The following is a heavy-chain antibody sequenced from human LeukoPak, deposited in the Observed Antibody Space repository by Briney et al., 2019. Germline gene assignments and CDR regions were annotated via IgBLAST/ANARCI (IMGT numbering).Heavy chain of an antibody. Sequence: GGSLRLSCAASGFTFSSYAMSWVRQAPGKGLEWVSAVSGNGAGTFYTDSVKGRFTISRDNSRHTLYLQMDSLRAEDTAVYYCAKVWADYDFWSAYYWYFNLWGRGTLVTVSS. CDR3: AKVWADYDFWSAYYWYFNL. CDR1: GFTFSSYA. V-gene: IGHV3-23*01. J-gene: IGHJ2*01. D-gene: IGHD3-3*01. CDR2: VSGNGAGT.